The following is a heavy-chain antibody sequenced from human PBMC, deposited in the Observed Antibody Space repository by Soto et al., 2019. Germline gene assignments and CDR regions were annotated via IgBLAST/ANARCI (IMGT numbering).Heavy chain of an antibody. J-gene: IGHJ3*02. CDR1: GGSMTNYY. Sequence: QVQLQESGPGLVEPSETLSLTCTVSGGSMTNYYWSWIRQPPGKGLEWIGYIYYSGNTNYNSSFKSRVTISIDMSKNQSSLQLSSVTAADTAVYYCARPFDIWGQGTMVTVSS. CDR3: ARPFDI. V-gene: IGHV4-59*08. CDR2: IYYSGNT.